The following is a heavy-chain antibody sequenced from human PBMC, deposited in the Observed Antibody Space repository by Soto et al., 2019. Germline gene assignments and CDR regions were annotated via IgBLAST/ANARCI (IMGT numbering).Heavy chain of an antibody. CDR2: ISNSGGST. D-gene: IGHD1-1*01. CDR3: AKQLSYNSGRPFDY. CDR1: GFAFSTYA. J-gene: IGHJ4*02. Sequence: EVQLLESGGGLVQPGESLRLSCAASGFAFSTYAMTWVRQTTGKGLEWVSSISNSGGSTFYADSVKGWFTVSRYNSNKMMYMLRNSLRAKETALYYCAKQLSYNSGRPFDYWGQGTLDADSS. V-gene: IGHV3-23*01.